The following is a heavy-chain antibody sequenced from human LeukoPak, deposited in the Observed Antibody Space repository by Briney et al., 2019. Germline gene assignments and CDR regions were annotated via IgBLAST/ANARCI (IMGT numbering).Heavy chain of an antibody. CDR1: GFTFSDYY. Sequence: GGSLRRSCAASGFTFSDYYMSWIRQAPGKGLEWVSYISSSGSTIYYADSVKGRFTISRDNAKNSLYLQMNSLRAEDTAVYYCARKWLQSSFDYWGQGTLVTVSS. J-gene: IGHJ4*02. CDR2: ISSSGSTI. V-gene: IGHV3-11*04. CDR3: ARKWLQSSFDY. D-gene: IGHD5-24*01.